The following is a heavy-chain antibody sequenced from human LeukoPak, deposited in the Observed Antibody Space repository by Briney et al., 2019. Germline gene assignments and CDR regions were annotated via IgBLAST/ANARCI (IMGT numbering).Heavy chain of an antibody. J-gene: IGHJ5*02. CDR2: MNPNGGNT. CDR3: ARDYGGNSGWFDP. D-gene: IGHD4-23*01. V-gene: IGHV1-8*01. CDR1: GYTFTSYD. Sequence: ASVKVSCKASGYTFTSYDLNWVPQATGQGLEWIGWMNPNGGNTGYAQKFQGRVTLTRSTSISTAYMELRSLTSEDTAVYYCARDYGGNSGWFDPWGQGTLVTVSS.